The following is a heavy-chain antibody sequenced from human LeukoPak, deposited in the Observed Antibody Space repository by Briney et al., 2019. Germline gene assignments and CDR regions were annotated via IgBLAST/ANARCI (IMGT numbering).Heavy chain of an antibody. CDR3: ASSLYYYDSSGYDDAFDI. J-gene: IGHJ3*02. CDR2: INHSGST. V-gene: IGHV4-34*01. D-gene: IGHD3-22*01. Sequence: SETLSLTCAVYGGSFSGYYWSWIRQPPGKGLEWIGEINHSGSTNYKPSLKSRVTISVDTSKNQFSLKLSSVTAADTAVYYCASSLYYYDSSGYDDAFDIWGQGTMVTVSS. CDR1: GGSFSGYY.